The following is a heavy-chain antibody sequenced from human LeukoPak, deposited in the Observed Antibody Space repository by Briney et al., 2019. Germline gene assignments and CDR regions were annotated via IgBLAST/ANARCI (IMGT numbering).Heavy chain of an antibody. V-gene: IGHV4-31*03. Sequence: SETLSLTCTVSGDSINSGGYFWSWIRQHPGKGLEWIGYIYYSGSTYYNPSLKSRVTISVDTSKNQFSLKLSSVTAADTAVYYCARVGFHSGSSDWGQGTLVTVCS. J-gene: IGHJ4*02. D-gene: IGHD1-26*01. CDR2: IYYSGST. CDR3: ARVGFHSGSSD. CDR1: GDSINSGGYF.